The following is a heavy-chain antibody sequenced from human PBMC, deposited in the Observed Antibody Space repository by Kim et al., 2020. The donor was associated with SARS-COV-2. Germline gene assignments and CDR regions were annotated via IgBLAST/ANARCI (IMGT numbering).Heavy chain of an antibody. Sequence: SQTLSLTCTVSGGSISSGDYYWSWIRQPPGKGLEWIGYIYYSGSTYYNPSLKSRVTISVDTSKNQFSLKLSSVTAADTAVYYCVRDEGFGVNYYDYGMDVWGQGTTVTVSS. CDR3: VRDEGFGVNYYDYGMDV. J-gene: IGHJ6*02. CDR2: IYYSGST. D-gene: IGHD3-10*01. V-gene: IGHV4-30-4*01. CDR1: GGSISSGDYY.